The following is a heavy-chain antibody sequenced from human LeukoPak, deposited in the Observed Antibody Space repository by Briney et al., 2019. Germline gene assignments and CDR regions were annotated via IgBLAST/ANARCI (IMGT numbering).Heavy chain of an antibody. D-gene: IGHD3-22*01. CDR1: GGTFSSYA. CDR2: IIPILGIA. J-gene: IGHJ4*02. CDR3: ARGMYYYDSSGYYWDY. Sequence: SVKVSCKASGGTFSSYAISWVRQAPGQGLEWMGRIIPILGIANYAQKFQGRVTITADKSTSTAYVELSSLRSEDTAVYYCARGMYYYDSSGYYWDYWGQGTLVTVSS. V-gene: IGHV1-69*04.